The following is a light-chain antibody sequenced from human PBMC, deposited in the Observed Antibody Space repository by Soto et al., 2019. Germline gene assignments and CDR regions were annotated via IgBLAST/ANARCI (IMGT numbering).Light chain of an antibody. CDR1: SSDIGSDKL. CDR3: CSYAGNITWV. V-gene: IGLV2-23*01. J-gene: IGLJ3*02. Sequence: QSALTQPASVSGSPGQSITISCTGTSSDIGSDKLISWYQHHPGRAPKIMIYEAFKRTSGVSDRFSGSRAGNTASLTISGLRAEDEADYYCCSYAGNITWVFGGGTKLTVL. CDR2: EAF.